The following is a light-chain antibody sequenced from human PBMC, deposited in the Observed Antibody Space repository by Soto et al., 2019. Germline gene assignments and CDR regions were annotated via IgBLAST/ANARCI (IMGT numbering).Light chain of an antibody. J-gene: IGKJ1*01. CDR1: QSVGSW. CDR2: DAS. V-gene: IGKV1-5*01. Sequence: DIKLTQSPSTLSASVGQRVPINRRASQSVGSWLAWYQQKPGRAPKVLIYDASTLESGVPSRFSGRGSGTEFTLTISSLQPDDFATYYCQQYNSHSTFGQGTKVDIK. CDR3: QQYNSHST.